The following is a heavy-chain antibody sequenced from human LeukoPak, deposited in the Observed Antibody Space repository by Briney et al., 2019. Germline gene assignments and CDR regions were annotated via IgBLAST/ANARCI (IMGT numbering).Heavy chain of an antibody. J-gene: IGHJ4*02. CDR1: GYTFTSYG. D-gene: IGHD3-10*01. CDR2: ISAYNGNT. CDR3: ARGRRGNYYRSGQEDY. V-gene: IGHV1-18*01. Sequence: ASVKVSCKASGYTFTSYGTSWVRQAPGQGLEWMGWISAYNGNTNYAQKLQGRVTMTTDTSTSTAYMELRSLRSDDTAVYYCARGRRGNYYRSGQEDYWGQGTLVTVSS.